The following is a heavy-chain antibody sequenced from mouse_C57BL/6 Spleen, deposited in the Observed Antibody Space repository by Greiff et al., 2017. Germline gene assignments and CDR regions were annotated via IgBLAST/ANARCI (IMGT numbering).Heavy chain of an antibody. V-gene: IGHV1-82*01. CDR3: ARHGTPYYAMDY. CDR1: GYAFSSSW. J-gene: IGHJ4*01. D-gene: IGHD1-2*01. Sequence: QVQLQQSGPELVKPGASVKISCKASGYAFSSSWMNWVKQRPGQGLEWIGRIYPGDGNTNYNGKFKGKATLTADKSSSTAYMQLRSLTSEDSAVYFCARHGTPYYAMDYWGQGTSVTVSS. CDR2: IYPGDGNT.